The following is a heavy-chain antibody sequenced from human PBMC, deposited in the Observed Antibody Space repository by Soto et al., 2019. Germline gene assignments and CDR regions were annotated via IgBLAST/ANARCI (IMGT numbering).Heavy chain of an antibody. CDR1: RDTFTSYY. D-gene: IGHD1-26*01. CDR3: ARSSGGNFGIIIEGTNWFAP. CDR2: INPHGGST. Sequence: ASVKVSCKAPRDTFTSYYINWVRQAPGQGLEWMGVINPHGGSTAYAQKFKGRVTLTRDTSASTVYMEVSSLTSEDTAMYYCARSSGGNFGIIIEGTNWFAPWGPGTTVTVSS. V-gene: IGHV1-46*01. J-gene: IGHJ6*02.